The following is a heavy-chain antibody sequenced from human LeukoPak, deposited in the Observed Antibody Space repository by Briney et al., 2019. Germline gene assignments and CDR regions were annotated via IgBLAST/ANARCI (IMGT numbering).Heavy chain of an antibody. CDR1: GGTFSSYA. Sequence: SVKVSCKASGGTFSSYAISWVRQAPGQGLEWMGGIIPIFGTANYAQKFQGRVTITADKSTSTAYMELSSLRSEDTAVYYCARGHFTRGLLWFGRVRQGYASSDYWGQGTLVTVSS. CDR2: IIPIFGTA. D-gene: IGHD3-10*01. V-gene: IGHV1-69*06. J-gene: IGHJ4*02. CDR3: ARGHFTRGLLWFGRVRQGYASSDY.